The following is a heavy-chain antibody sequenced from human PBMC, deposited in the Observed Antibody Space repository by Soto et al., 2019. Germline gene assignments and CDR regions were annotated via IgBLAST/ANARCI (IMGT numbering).Heavy chain of an antibody. J-gene: IGHJ4*02. Sequence: QVQLVESGGGLVKPGGSLRLSCAASGFSFSGQYMNWIRQSPGEGLEWISYISGSSHDTNYADSVRGRFTISRDNAKNSLYLELSSLRDEDSAVYYCVEYARLADHWGQGTLVTVSA. CDR3: VEYARLADH. D-gene: IGHD1-1*01. V-gene: IGHV3-11*05. CDR2: ISGSSHDT. CDR1: GFSFSGQY.